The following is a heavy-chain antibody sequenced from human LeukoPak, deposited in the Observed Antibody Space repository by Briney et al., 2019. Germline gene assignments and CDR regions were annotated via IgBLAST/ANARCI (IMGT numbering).Heavy chain of an antibody. CDR3: AKGQELDDGVFDS. D-gene: IGHD1-1*01. J-gene: IGHJ4*02. CDR2: IRSNGDTT. Sequence: TGGPLRLSCAASGFTFRSIAMTWVRQAPGKGLEWVSSIRSNGDTTYNADSVKGRFTISRDNSKNTLYLQMNRLRVEDTAIYYCAKGQELDDGVFDSWGQGTLVTVSS. V-gene: IGHV3-23*01. CDR1: GFTFRSIA.